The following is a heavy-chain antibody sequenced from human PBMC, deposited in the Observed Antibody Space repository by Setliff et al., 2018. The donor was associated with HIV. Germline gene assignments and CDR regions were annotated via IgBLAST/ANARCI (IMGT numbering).Heavy chain of an antibody. D-gene: IGHD5-12*01. CDR1: GGSISSSNW. V-gene: IGHV4-4*02. CDR3: ARSPLYSGYERYYFDY. J-gene: IGHJ4*02. Sequence: SETLSLTCAVSGGSISSSNWWSWVRQPPGKGLEWIGEIYHRGSTNYNPSLKSLVTIPLDRSKTQFPLKLSSVTAADTAVYYCARSPLYSGYERYYFDYWGQGTLVTVSS. CDR2: IYHRGST.